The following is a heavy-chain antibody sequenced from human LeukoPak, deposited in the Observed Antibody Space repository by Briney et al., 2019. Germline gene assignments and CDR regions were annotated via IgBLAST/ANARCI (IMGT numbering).Heavy chain of an antibody. CDR2: INTNTGSP. CDR1: GYTFTSYA. CDR3: ARERNDCYGSSGCVGDSYMDV. J-gene: IGHJ6*03. V-gene: IGHV7-4-1*02. D-gene: IGHD3-22*01. Sequence: ASVKASCKASGYTFTSYAMNWVRQAPGQGLEWMGWINTNTGSPTYAQGFTGRFVFSLDTSVSTAYLQISSLKADDTAVYYCARERNDCYGSSGCVGDSYMDVWGKGTTVTVSS.